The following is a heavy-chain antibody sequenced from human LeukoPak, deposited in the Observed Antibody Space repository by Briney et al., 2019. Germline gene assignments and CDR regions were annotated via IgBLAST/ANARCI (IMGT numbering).Heavy chain of an antibody. J-gene: IGHJ4*02. Sequence: KPGRSLGLSCAASGFTFSSYSMNWVRQAPGKGLEWVSSISSSSSYIYYADSVKGRFTISRDNAKNSLYLQMNSLRAEDTAVYYCARLSGWSIDYWGRGTLVTVSS. V-gene: IGHV3-21*01. CDR3: ARLSGWSIDY. CDR1: GFTFSSYS. D-gene: IGHD6-19*01. CDR2: ISSSSSYI.